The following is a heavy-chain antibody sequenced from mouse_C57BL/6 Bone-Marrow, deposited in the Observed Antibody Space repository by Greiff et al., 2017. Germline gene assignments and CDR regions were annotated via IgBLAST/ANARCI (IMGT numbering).Heavy chain of an antibody. V-gene: IGHV1-15*01. CDR1: GYTFTDYE. D-gene: IGHD2-4*01. J-gene: IGHJ3*01. CDR3: TRGGECDYPDWFAY. CDR2: IDPETGGT. Sequence: QVQLQQSGAELVRPGASVTLSCKASGYTFTDYEMHWVKQTPVHGLEWIGAIDPETGGTAYNQKFKGKAILTADKSSSTAYMELRSLTSEDSAVYYCTRGGECDYPDWFAYWGQGTLVTVSA.